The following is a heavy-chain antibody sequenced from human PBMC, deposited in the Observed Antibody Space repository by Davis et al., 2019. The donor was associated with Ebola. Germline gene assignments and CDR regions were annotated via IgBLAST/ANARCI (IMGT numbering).Heavy chain of an antibody. Sequence: AASVKVSCKASGYTFTSYYMHWVRQAPGQGLEWMGIINPSGGSTSYAQKFQGRVTMTRDTSTSTSYLDLSNLRSEDTAVYYCAASAGTVGKFDFWGQGTLVTVS. CDR1: GYTFTSYY. CDR2: INPSGGST. J-gene: IGHJ4*01. V-gene: IGHV1-46*01. D-gene: IGHD1-14*01. CDR3: AASAGTVGKFDF.